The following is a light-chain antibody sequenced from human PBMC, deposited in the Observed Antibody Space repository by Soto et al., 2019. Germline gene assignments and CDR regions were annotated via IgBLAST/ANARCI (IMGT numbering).Light chain of an antibody. CDR3: QVWAGSSARV. Sequence: SSELTQPPSVSVAPGQSARLTCGGDNIGSKIVHWYQQRPGQAPVLVVYEDDDRRSGIPERFSGSNSGSTATLTISRVEAGDEADYYCQVWAGSSARVFGGGTKVTVL. CDR2: EDD. J-gene: IGLJ2*01. CDR1: NIGSKI. V-gene: IGLV3-21*02.